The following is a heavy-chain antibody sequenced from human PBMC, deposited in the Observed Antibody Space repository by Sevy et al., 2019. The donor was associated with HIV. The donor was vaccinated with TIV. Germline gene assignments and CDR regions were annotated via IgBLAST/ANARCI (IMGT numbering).Heavy chain of an antibody. Sequence: GGSLRLSCAASGFTFSSYDMSWVRQAPGKGLEWVSVISGSGVSTYYAESVKGRFTISRDNSKNTLYLQLNSLRAEVTAVYCCAKSMGGFDAFDIWGQGTMVTVSS. D-gene: IGHD6-25*01. J-gene: IGHJ3*02. CDR3: AKSMGGFDAFDI. CDR2: ISGSGVST. V-gene: IGHV3-23*01. CDR1: GFTFSSYD.